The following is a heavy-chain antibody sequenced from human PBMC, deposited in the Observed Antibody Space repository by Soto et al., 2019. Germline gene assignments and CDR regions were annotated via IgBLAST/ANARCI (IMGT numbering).Heavy chain of an antibody. Sequence: GGSLRLSCAASGFTFSNAWMSWVRQAPGKGLEWVGRIKSKTDGGTTDYAAPVKGRFTISRDDSKNTLYLQMNSLKTEDTAVSYCTTDTDYYSSSSADYAFDIWGQGTMVTVSS. CDR2: IKSKTDGGTT. D-gene: IGHD6-6*01. CDR3: TTDTDYYSSSSADYAFDI. CDR1: GFTFSNAW. V-gene: IGHV3-15*01. J-gene: IGHJ3*02.